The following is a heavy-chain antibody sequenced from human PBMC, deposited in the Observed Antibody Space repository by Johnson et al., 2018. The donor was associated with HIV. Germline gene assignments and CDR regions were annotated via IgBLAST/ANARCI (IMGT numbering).Heavy chain of an antibody. CDR3: ARAVGVWGDQLGFDI. J-gene: IGHJ3*02. CDR1: GFTFDDYG. CDR2: ISYDGSNK. D-gene: IGHD3-16*01. V-gene: IGHV3-30*03. Sequence: HVQLVESGGGLVKPGGSLRLSCAASGFTFDDYGMTWVRQAPGKGLEWVAVISYDGSNKYYADSVKGRFTISRDNSKNTLYLQMHSLRAGDTAVYYCARAVGVWGDQLGFDIWGQGTMVTVSS.